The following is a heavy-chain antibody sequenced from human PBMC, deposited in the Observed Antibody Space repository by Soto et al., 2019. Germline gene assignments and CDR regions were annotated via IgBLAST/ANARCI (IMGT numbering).Heavy chain of an antibody. D-gene: IGHD6-13*01. Sequence: GGSLRLSCAASGFTFSSYGMHWVRQAPGKGLEWVAVIWYDGSNKYYADSVKGRFTISRDNSKNTLYLQMNSLRAEDTAVYYCAGGSSSWYYYYGMDVWGQGTTVTVSS. V-gene: IGHV3-33*01. CDR2: IWYDGSNK. CDR3: AGGSSSWYYYYGMDV. J-gene: IGHJ6*02. CDR1: GFTFSSYG.